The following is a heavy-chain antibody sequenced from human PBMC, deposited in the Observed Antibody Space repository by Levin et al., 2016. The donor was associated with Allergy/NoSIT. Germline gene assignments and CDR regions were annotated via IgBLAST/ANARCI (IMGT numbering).Heavy chain of an antibody. D-gene: IGHD5-12*01. CDR3: ARGPGRWLRLGGNSYYYGMDV. CDR2: INHSGST. Sequence: WIRQPPGKGLEWIGEINHSGSTNYNPSLKSRVTISVDTSKNQFSLKLSSVTAADTAVYYCARGPGRWLRLGGNSYYYGMDVWGQGTTVTVSS. V-gene: IGHV4-34*01. J-gene: IGHJ6*02.